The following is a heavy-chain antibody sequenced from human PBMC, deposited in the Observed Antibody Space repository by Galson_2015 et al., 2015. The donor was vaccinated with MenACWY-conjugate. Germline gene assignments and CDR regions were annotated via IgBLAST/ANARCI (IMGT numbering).Heavy chain of an antibody. CDR2: IDPTDSYT. CDR1: GYSFTSYY. D-gene: IGHD6-13*01. Sequence: QSGAEVKKPGESLRISFKGSGYSFTSYYVSWVRQMPGKGLVWMGRIDPTDSYTNYSPSVQGHVTITADKSVNTAYLQWSSLKASDTALYYCARHKGTWYFEDWGQGSLVTVSS. V-gene: IGHV5-10-1*01. CDR3: ARHKGTWYFED. J-gene: IGHJ4*02.